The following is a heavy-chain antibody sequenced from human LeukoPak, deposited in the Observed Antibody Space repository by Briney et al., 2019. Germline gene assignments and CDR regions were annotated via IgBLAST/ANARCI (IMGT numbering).Heavy chain of an antibody. Sequence: PGGSLRLSCAGAGFVFSDYTMNWVRQSPERGLEWVSSISRSGRNIYYADSVKGRFTMSRDNAKNSFYLQMNGLRGDDTAVYYCASRVAATTWDYWGQGTLVTVST. J-gene: IGHJ4*02. CDR1: GFVFSDYT. CDR2: ISRSGRNI. D-gene: IGHD1-26*01. V-gene: IGHV3-21*01. CDR3: ASRVAATTWDY.